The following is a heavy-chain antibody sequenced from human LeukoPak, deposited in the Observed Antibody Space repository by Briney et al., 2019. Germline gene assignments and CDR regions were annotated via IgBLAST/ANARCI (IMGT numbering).Heavy chain of an antibody. CDR1: GFTVSSNY. V-gene: IGHV3-53*01. CDR2: IYSGGST. D-gene: IGHD5-12*01. CDR3: ARDGPLYSGFGVCYFDY. Sequence: PGGSLRLSCAASGFTVSSNYRSWVRQAPGKGLEWVSVIYSGGSTYYADSVKGRFTISRDNSKNTLYLQMNSLRAEDTAVYYCARDGPLYSGFGVCYFDYWGEGTLVTVSS. J-gene: IGHJ4*02.